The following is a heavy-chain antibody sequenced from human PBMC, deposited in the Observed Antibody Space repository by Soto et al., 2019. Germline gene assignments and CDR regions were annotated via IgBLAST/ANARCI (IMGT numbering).Heavy chain of an antibody. D-gene: IGHD3-16*01. CDR1: GFTVSSNY. Sequence: EVQLVESGGGLVQPGGSLRLSCAASGFTVSSNYMSWVRQAPGKGLEWVSIIYSGGSTYYADSVKGRFTISRHNSKNTLYLQMNSLRAEDTAVYYCAGGPQDSRTVYFDHCGQGTLVTVSS. J-gene: IGHJ4*02. CDR3: AGGPQDSRTVYFDH. V-gene: IGHV3-53*04. CDR2: IYSGGST.